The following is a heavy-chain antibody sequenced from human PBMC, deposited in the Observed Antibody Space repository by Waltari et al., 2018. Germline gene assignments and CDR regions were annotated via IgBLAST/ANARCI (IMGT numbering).Heavy chain of an antibody. V-gene: IGHV3-7*01. CDR2: IKPDGSQK. CDR1: GFTFSSSW. D-gene: IGHD2-8*01. Sequence: EVQLVESGGDLVQPGGSLRLSCAASGFTFSSSWRQWVRQAPGKGLECVATIKPDGSQKYSMDSVKGRFIISRDNAKNSLFLQMNSLSVEDTAVYYCARGGVSYWGQGTLVTVSS. CDR3: ARGGVSY. J-gene: IGHJ4*02.